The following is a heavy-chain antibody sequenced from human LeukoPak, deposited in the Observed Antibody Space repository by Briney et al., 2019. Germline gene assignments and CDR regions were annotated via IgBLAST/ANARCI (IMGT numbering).Heavy chain of an antibody. V-gene: IGHV4-59*01. CDR3: ARGGASSRYFDF. CDR2: ISYSGSP. CDR1: GGSISSDY. D-gene: IGHD6-13*01. Sequence: SETLSLICSVSGGSISSDYWSWIPQPPGKGLQWIAFISYSGSPDYNPSLKSRVTISIDTSKNHFSLKLTSVTSADTAVYYCARGGASSRYFDFWGQGTLVTVSS. J-gene: IGHJ4*02.